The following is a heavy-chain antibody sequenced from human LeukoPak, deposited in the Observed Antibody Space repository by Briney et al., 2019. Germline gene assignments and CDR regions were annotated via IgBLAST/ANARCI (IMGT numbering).Heavy chain of an antibody. CDR2: THYRGDI. V-gene: IGHV4-59*02. Sequence: SETLSLTFSVSGASVSSDYWNWIRQSPGRGLEWIGYTHYRGDINYNPSLKSRLTMSVDASSNQVSLKLSSVTAADAAVYYCGRNLGSGSDHWGQGTLVTVSS. J-gene: IGHJ4*02. CDR1: GASVSSDY. D-gene: IGHD3-10*01. CDR3: GRNLGSGSDH.